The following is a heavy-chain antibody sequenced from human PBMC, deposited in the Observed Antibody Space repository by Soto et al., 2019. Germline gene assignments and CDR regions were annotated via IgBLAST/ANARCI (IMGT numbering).Heavy chain of an antibody. CDR3: ARENYFDY. J-gene: IGHJ4*02. CDR2: IWYDGSNK. Sequence: GGSLRLSCAASGFTFSSYGMHWVRQAPGKGLEWVAVIWYDGSNKYYADSVKGRFTISRDNAKNSLFLQMNSLRAEDTAVYYCARENYFDYWGQGTLVTVSS. CDR1: GFTFSSYG. V-gene: IGHV3-33*01.